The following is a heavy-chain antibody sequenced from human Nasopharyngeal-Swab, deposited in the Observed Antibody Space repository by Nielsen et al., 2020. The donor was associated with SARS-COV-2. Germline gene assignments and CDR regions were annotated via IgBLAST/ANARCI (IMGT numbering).Heavy chain of an antibody. V-gene: IGHV1-69*13. CDR2: IIPIFGTA. CDR1: GGTFSSYA. J-gene: IGHJ4*02. D-gene: IGHD2-21*01. Sequence: SVKVSCKASGGTFSSYAISWVRQAPGQGLEWMGGIIPIFGTANYAQKFQGRVTITADESTSTAYMELSSLRSEDTAVYYCARGGLGGYCGGDCYWRTPFDYWGQGTLVTVSS. CDR3: ARGGLGGYCGGDCYWRTPFDY.